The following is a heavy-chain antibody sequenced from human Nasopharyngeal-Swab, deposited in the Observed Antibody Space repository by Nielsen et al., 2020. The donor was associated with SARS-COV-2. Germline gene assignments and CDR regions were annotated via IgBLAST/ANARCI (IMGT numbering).Heavy chain of an antibody. CDR3: ASLGGSSSSLNYYYYGMDV. J-gene: IGHJ6*02. CDR2: ISWNSGRI. D-gene: IGHD6-13*01. V-gene: IGHV3-9*01. CDR1: GFTFDDYA. Sequence: GGSLRLSCAASGFTFDDYAMHWVRQAPGKGLEWVSGISWNSGRIGYADSVKGRFTISRDNAKNPLYLQMNSLRAEDTALYYCASLGGSSSSLNYYYYGMDVWGQGTTVTVSS.